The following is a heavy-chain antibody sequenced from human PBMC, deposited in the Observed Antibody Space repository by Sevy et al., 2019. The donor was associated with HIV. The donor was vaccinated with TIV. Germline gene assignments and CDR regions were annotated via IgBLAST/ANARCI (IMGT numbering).Heavy chain of an antibody. V-gene: IGHV1-18*01. D-gene: IGHD3-16*01. Sequence: ASVKVSCKASGYTFTSYGISWVRQAPGQGLEWMGWISAYNGNTNYAQKLQGRVTMTTDTSTSTAYMELRSLRSDDTAVYYCARWYYDYIWGSYCPYYYYGMDVWGQGTTVTVSS. CDR1: GYTFTSYG. CDR2: ISAYNGNT. CDR3: ARWYYDYIWGSYCPYYYYGMDV. J-gene: IGHJ6*02.